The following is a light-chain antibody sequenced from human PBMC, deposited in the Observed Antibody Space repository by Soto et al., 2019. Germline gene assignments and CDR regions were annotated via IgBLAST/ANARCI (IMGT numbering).Light chain of an antibody. CDR1: SSDVGGYNY. Sequence: QSVLTQPPSASGSLGQSVTISCTGTSSDVGGYNYVSWHQQHPGEAPKLMIYEVTKRPSGVPDRFSGSKSGNTASLTVSGLQAEDEADYYCSSFAGGGNPVLFGGGTKLTVL. CDR2: EVT. V-gene: IGLV2-8*01. J-gene: IGLJ2*01. CDR3: SSFAGGGNPVL.